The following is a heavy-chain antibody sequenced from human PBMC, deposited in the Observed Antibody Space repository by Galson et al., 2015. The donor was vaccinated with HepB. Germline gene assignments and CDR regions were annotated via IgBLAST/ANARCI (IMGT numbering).Heavy chain of an antibody. Sequence: SLRLSCAASGLTFSNAWMSWVRQAPGKGLEWVGRIKSKSDGGTTDYAAPVKGRFTISRDDSKNTLYLQMNSLKSEDTAVHYCTTVKRELLSGFRYFQHWGQGTLVTVSS. D-gene: IGHD1-26*01. V-gene: IGHV3-15*01. CDR3: TTVKRELLSGFRYFQH. CDR2: IKSKSDGGTT. CDR1: GLTFSNAW. J-gene: IGHJ1*01.